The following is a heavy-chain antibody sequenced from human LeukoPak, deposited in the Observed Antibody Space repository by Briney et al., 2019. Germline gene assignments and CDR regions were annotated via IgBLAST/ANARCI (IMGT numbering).Heavy chain of an antibody. D-gene: IGHD2-15*01. CDR1: GAVSGFIFVNAW. CDR3: TTDPGYCSGGSCYRGGFDI. J-gene: IGHJ3*02. CDR2: IKSKTDGGTT. Sequence: GGSLRLSCAASGAVSGFIFVNAWMSWVRQAPGKGLEWIGRIKSKTDGGTTDYVAPVKGRFAISRDDSKDTLYLRMNSLKTEDTGVYYCTTDPGYCSGGSCYRGGFDIWGQGTMVTVSS. V-gene: IGHV3-15*05.